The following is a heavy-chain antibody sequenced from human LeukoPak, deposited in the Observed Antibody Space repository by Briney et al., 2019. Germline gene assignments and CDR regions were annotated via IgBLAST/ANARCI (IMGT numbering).Heavy chain of an antibody. CDR2: INWNGGST. V-gene: IGHV3-20*04. CDR3: ASDDYDYVWGSYRRRDAFDI. J-gene: IGHJ3*02. Sequence: GGSLRLSCAASGFTFDDYGMSWVRHAPGKGLEWVSGINWNGGSTVYADSVKGRFTISRDNAKNSLYLQMNSLRAEDTALYYCASDDYDYVWGSYRRRDAFDIWGQGTMVTVSS. CDR1: GFTFDDYG. D-gene: IGHD3-16*02.